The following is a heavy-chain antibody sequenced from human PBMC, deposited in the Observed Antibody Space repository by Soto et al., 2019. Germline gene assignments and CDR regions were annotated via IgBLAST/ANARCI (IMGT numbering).Heavy chain of an antibody. V-gene: IGHV3-30-3*01. CDR1: GFTLSSYA. CDR3: ASKTRRGYSYGYLDY. Sequence: VGSLRLSCAASGFTLSSYAMHWVRQAPGKGLEWVAVISYDGSNKYYADSVKGRFTISRDNSKNTLYLQMNSLRAEDTAVYYCASKTRRGYSYGYLDYWGQGTLVTVSS. J-gene: IGHJ4*02. CDR2: ISYDGSNK. D-gene: IGHD5-18*01.